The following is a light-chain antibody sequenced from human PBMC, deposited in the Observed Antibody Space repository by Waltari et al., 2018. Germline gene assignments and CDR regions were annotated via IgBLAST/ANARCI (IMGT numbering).Light chain of an antibody. Sequence: DIQMTQSPSSLSASVGGRVAITCRASQNIDTFLNWYQQRPGKAPKVLIYTASTLGSGVPSRFSGSGSGTNFTLIIDSLQPEDFATYYCQQSFTTPTFGQGTKLEIK. V-gene: IGKV1-39*01. CDR1: QNIDTF. J-gene: IGKJ2*01. CDR2: TAS. CDR3: QQSFTTPT.